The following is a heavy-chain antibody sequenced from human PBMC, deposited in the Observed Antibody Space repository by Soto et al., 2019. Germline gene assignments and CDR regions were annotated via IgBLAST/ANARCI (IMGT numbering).Heavy chain of an antibody. D-gene: IGHD3-10*01. J-gene: IGHJ6*02. CDR1: GGSISSGDYY. CDR2: IYYSGST. V-gene: IGHV4-30-4*01. CDR3: ARSSDVSMVRGVSRYTYYYYGMDV. Sequence: PSETLSLTCTVSGGSISSGDYYWSWIRQPPGKGLEWIGYIYYSGSTYYNPSLKSRVTISVDTSKNQFSLKLSSVTAAGTAVYYCARSSDVSMVRGVSRYTYYYYGMDVWGQGTTVTVSS.